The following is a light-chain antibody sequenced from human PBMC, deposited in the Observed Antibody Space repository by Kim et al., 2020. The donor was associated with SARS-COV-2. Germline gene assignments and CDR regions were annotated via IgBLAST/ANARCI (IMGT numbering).Light chain of an antibody. Sequence: EIVLTQSPGTLSLSPGERATLSCRASQSVSSRYLAWYQQKPGQPPRLFIYGTSSRATGLPDSFSGSGSGTDFTLTISRLGPEDFAVYYCRQEGNLISFGQRTRMEIK. CDR1: QSVSSRY. CDR3: RQEGNLIS. J-gene: IGKJ5*01. V-gene: IGKV3-20*01. CDR2: GTS.